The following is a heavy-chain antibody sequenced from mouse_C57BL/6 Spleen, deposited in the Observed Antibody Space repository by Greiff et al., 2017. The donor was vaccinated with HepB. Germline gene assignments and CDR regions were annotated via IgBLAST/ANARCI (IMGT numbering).Heavy chain of an antibody. CDR3: AIPRAAQAMDY. V-gene: IGHV1-74*01. CDR2: IHPSDSDT. Sequence: VQLQQSGAELVKPGASVKVSCKASGYTFTSYWMHWVKQRPGQGLEWIGRIHPSDSDTNYNQKFKGKATLTVDKSSSPAYMQLSSLTSEDSAVYYCAIPRAAQAMDYWGQGTSVTVSS. CDR1: GYTFTSYW. J-gene: IGHJ4*01. D-gene: IGHD3-2*02.